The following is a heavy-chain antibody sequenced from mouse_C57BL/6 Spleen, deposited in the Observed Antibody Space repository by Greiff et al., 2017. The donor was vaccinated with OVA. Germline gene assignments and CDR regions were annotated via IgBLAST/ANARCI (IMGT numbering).Heavy chain of an antibody. CDR1: GFSLTSYG. J-gene: IGHJ1*03. V-gene: IGHV2-5*01. CDR3: AKKVTTDWYFDV. Sequence: VKLMESGPGLVQPSQSLSITCTVSGFSLTSYGVHWVRQSPGKGLEWLGVIWRGGSTDYNAAFMSRLSITKDNSKSQVFFKMNSLQADDTAIYYCAKKVTTDWYFDVWGTGTTVTVSS. D-gene: IGHD1-1*01. CDR2: IWRGGST.